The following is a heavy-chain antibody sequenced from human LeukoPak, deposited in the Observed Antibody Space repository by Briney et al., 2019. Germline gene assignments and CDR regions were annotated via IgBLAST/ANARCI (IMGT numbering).Heavy chain of an antibody. CDR1: GGSISSGGYY. V-gene: IGHV4-31*03. CDR2: IYYSGST. CDR3: ARADLAYCGGDCYSRDY. J-gene: IGHJ4*02. D-gene: IGHD2-21*02. Sequence: SQTLSLTRTVSGGSISSGGYYWSWIRQHPGKGLEWIGYIYYSGSTYYNPSLKSRVTISVDTSKNQFSLKLSSVTAADTAVYYCARADLAYCGGDCYSRDYWGQGTLVTVSS.